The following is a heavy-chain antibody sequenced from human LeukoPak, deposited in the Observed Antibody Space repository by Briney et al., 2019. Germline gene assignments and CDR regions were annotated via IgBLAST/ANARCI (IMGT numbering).Heavy chain of an antibody. CDR1: GYTLTELS. Sequence: GASVKVSCKVSGYTLTELSMHWVRQAPGQGLEWMGWISAYNGNTNYAQKLQGRVTMTTDTSTSTAYMELRSLRSDDTAVYYCAREAGDPEPTLDYWGQGTLVTVSS. V-gene: IGHV1-18*01. J-gene: IGHJ4*02. CDR2: ISAYNGNT. CDR3: AREAGDPEPTLDY. D-gene: IGHD3-16*01.